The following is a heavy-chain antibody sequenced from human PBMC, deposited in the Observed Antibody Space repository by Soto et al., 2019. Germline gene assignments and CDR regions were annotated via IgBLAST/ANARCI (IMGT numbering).Heavy chain of an antibody. V-gene: IGHV1-3*01. J-gene: IGHJ4*02. CDR1: GYPFRNYA. CDR2: ISAVNGDT. Sequence: ASVKVCCKASGYPFRNYAVHWVRQAPGQGLEWMGWISAVNGDTKYSQKFQGRVTLTRDRSATTAYMELSSLTSEDTAVYYCARAHSSGWYFEYWGQGTLVTVSS. CDR3: ARAHSSGWYFEY. D-gene: IGHD6-19*01.